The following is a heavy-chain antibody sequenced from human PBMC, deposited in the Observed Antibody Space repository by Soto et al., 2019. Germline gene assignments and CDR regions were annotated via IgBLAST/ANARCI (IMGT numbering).Heavy chain of an antibody. CDR1: GFTFSDAW. D-gene: IGHD6-19*01. V-gene: IGHV3-15*01. Sequence: PGGSLRLSCAASGFTFSDAWMSWVRQAPGKGLEWVGRIKSKTDGGTTEYAAPVKGRFTISRDDSKNTLYLQMNSLKTEDTAVYYCSTDTAVSGGLNFDYWGQGTLVTVSS. J-gene: IGHJ4*02. CDR2: IKSKTDGGTT. CDR3: STDTAVSGGLNFDY.